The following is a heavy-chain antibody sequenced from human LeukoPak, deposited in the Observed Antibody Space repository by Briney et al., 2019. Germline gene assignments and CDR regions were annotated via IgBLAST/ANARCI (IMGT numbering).Heavy chain of an antibody. V-gene: IGHV7-4-1*02. J-gene: IGHJ4*02. D-gene: IGHD3-22*01. Sequence: ASVKVSCRASGYTFTRYAVNWVRQAPGQGLEWMGWINTNTGNPTYAQGFTGCFVFSLDTSVSTAYLQITSLKAEDTAVYCCATEDSSGYYNFWGQGTLVTVSS. CDR2: INTNTGNP. CDR1: GYTFTRYA. CDR3: ATEDSSGYYNF.